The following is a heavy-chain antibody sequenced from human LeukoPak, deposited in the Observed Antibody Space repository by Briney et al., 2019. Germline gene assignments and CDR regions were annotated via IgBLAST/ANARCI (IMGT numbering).Heavy chain of an antibody. D-gene: IGHD3-3*01. CDR1: GFAFGSYA. CDR2: ISGSGGST. CDR3: AKVVYDFWSGYLD. Sequence: GGSLRLSCAASGFAFGSYALTWVRQAPGKGLEWVSAISGSGGSTYYADSVKGRFTISRDNSKNTLYLQMNSLGAEDTAVYYCAKVVYDFWSGYLDWGQGTLVTVSS. V-gene: IGHV3-23*01. J-gene: IGHJ4*02.